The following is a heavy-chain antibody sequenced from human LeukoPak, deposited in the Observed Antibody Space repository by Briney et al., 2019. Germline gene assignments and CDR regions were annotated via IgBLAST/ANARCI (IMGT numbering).Heavy chain of an antibody. Sequence: SETLSLTCTVSGGSISSSSYYWGWIRQPPGKGLEWIGSIYYSGSTYYNPSLKSRVTISVDTSKNQFSLKLSSVTAADTAVYYCARGYCSGGSCSTRGYYMDVWGKGTTVTVSS. D-gene: IGHD2-15*01. CDR1: GGSISSSSYY. J-gene: IGHJ6*03. CDR2: IYYSGST. V-gene: IGHV4-39*07. CDR3: ARGYCSGGSCSTRGYYMDV.